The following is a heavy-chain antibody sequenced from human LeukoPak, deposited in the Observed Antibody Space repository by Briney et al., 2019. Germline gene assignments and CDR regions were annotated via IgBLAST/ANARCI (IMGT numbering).Heavy chain of an antibody. D-gene: IGHD3-22*01. CDR2: IYSGGST. V-gene: IGHV3-53*01. CDR3: ARHSLTYYSDSRGYYRPRDY. Sequence: GGSLRLSCAASGFTVSSNYMSWVRQAPGKGLEWVSVIYSGGSTYYADSVKGRFTISRDNSKNTLYLQMNSLRAEDTAVYYCARHSLTYYSDSRGYYRPRDYWGQGTLVTVSS. CDR1: GFTVSSNY. J-gene: IGHJ4*02.